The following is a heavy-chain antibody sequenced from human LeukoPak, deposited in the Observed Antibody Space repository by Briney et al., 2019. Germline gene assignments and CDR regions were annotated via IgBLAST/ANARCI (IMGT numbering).Heavy chain of an antibody. CDR2: IYTSGST. V-gene: IGHV4-4*07. J-gene: IGHJ6*03. Sequence: SETLSLTCTVSGGSISSYFWSWIRQPAGKGLEWIGHIYTSGSTNYNPSLKSRVTMSVDTSNNQFSLKLSSVTAADTAVYFCARDGGYYYYYMDVWGKGTTVTISS. CDR3: ARDGGYYYYYMDV. D-gene: IGHD3-16*01. CDR1: GGSISSYF.